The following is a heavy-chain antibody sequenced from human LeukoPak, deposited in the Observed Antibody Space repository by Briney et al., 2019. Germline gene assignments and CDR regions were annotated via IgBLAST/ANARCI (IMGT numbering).Heavy chain of an antibody. CDR2: ISAYNGNT. V-gene: IGHV1-18*04. CDR1: GYTFTGYY. CDR3: ARQWELLHAFDI. D-gene: IGHD1-26*01. J-gene: IGHJ3*02. Sequence: GASVKVSCKASGYTFTGYYMHWVRQAPGQGLEWMGWISAYNGNTNYAQKLQGRVTMTTDTSTSTAYMELRSLRSDDTAVYYCARQWELLHAFDIWGQGTMVTVSS.